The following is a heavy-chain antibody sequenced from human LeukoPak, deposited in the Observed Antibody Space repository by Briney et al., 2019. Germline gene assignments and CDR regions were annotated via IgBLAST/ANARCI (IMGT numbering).Heavy chain of an antibody. CDR1: GFTVSSNY. V-gene: IGHV3-53*01. CDR2: IYSAGIT. J-gene: IGHJ4*02. D-gene: IGHD6-19*01. Sequence: GGSLRLSCAASGFTVSSNYMSWVRQAPGKGLEWPSVIYSAGITYYADSVKGRFSISRDNSKNTLYLQMNSLRAEDTAVYYCARAAVDSSGLYYFDSWGQGTLVTVSS. CDR3: ARAAVDSSGLYYFDS.